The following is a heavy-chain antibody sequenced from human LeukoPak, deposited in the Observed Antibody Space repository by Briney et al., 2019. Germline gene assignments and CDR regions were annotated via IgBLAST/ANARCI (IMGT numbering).Heavy chain of an antibody. D-gene: IGHD6-6*01. CDR2: IYYSGST. V-gene: IGHV4-59*01. J-gene: IGHJ4*02. CDR1: GGSISSYY. CDR3: ARDSASIAGFDY. Sequence: PPETLSLTCTVSGGSISSYYWSWIRQPPGKGLEWIGYIYYSGSTNYNPSLKSRVTISVDTSKNQFSLKLSSVTAADTAVYYCARDSASIAGFDYWGQGTLVTVSS.